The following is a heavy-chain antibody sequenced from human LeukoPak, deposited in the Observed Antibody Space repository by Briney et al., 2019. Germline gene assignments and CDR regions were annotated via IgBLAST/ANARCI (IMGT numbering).Heavy chain of an antibody. J-gene: IGHJ4*02. D-gene: IGHD6-13*01. CDR2: ISGSGGST. CDR1: GFTFSSYE. V-gene: IGHV3-23*01. Sequence: GGSLRLSCAASGFTFSSYEMNWVRQAPGKGLEWVSAISGSGGSTYYADSVKGRFTISRDNSKNTLYLQMNSLRAEDTAVYYCAKDLIAAAGKGGYWGQGTLVTVSS. CDR3: AKDLIAAAGKGGY.